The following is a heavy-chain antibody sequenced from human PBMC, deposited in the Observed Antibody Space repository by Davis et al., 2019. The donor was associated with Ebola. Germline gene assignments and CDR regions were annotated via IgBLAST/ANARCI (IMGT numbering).Heavy chain of an antibody. CDR1: GFTVSSNY. Sequence: GESLKISCAASGFTVSSNYMSWVRQAPGKGLEWVSVIYSGGSTYYADSVKGRFIISRDNSKNTLYLQMNSLRAEDTAVYYCARKGRAAAGTIDYWGQGTLVTVSS. CDR2: IYSGGST. J-gene: IGHJ4*02. D-gene: IGHD6-13*01. V-gene: IGHV3-66*01. CDR3: ARKGRAAAGTIDY.